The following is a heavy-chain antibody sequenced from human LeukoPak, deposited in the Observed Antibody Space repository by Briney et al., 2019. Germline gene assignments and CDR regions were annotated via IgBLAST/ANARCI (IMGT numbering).Heavy chain of an antibody. CDR2: IYPGDSDT. J-gene: IGHJ3*02. Sequence: GESLKISCKGFGDTFSSDWIGWVRQMPGKGLEWMGIIYPGDSDTRYSPSFQGQVTISADKSISTAYLQWSSLKASDTAMYYCARRLRYFDWPTVAGAFDIWGQGTMVTVSS. CDR3: ARRLRYFDWPTVAGAFDI. CDR1: GDTFSSDW. V-gene: IGHV5-51*01. D-gene: IGHD3-9*01.